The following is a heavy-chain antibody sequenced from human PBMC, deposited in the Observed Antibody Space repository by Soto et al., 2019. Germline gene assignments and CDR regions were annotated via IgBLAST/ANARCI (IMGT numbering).Heavy chain of an antibody. D-gene: IGHD2-21*02. V-gene: IGHV4-34*01. J-gene: IGHJ4*02. CDR1: GGSLSGNY. CDR3: ARTTAAIHLNY. Sequence: SETLSLTCAVYGGSLSGNYWGWIRQPPGKGLEWIGETNHSGSTAYNPSLKSRVTISVDTSRNQFSLKLNSVTAADTAVYYCARTTAAIHLNYWSQGTLVTVSS. CDR2: TNHSGST.